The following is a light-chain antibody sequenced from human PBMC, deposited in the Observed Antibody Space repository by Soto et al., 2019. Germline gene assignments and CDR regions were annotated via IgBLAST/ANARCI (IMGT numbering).Light chain of an antibody. CDR1: SSDVGSYNL. CDR2: EGS. J-gene: IGLJ1*01. CDR3: CSYAGSSSXV. V-gene: IGLV2-23*01. Sequence: QSVLTQPASVSGSPGQSSTISCTGTSSDVGSYNLVSWYQQHPGKAPKLMIYEGSKRPSGVSNRFSGSKSGNTASLTISGLQAEDEADYYCCSYAGSSSXVFGTGTKVTVL.